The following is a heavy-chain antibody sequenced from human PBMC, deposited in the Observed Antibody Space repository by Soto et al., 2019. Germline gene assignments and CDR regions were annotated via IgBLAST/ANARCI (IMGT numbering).Heavy chain of an antibody. CDR1: GGSISSSGYY. CDR2: IYYSEST. V-gene: IGHV4-39*01. J-gene: IGHJ4*02. Sequence: NPSETLSLTCTVSGGSISSSGYYWGWIRQPPGKGLEWIASIYYSESTYYNPSLKSRLTISEDRSKNQLTLKLKSVTAADTAVYYCTRHYSGYDLGGYWGQGTLVTVSS. D-gene: IGHD5-12*01. CDR3: TRHYSGYDLGGY.